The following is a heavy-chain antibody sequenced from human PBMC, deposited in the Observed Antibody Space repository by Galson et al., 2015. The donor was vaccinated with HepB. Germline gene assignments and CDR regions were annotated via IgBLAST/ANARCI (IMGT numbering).Heavy chain of an antibody. Sequence: SLRLSCAASGFTFSSYAMHWVRQAPGKGLEWVAVISYDGSNKYYADSVKGRFTISRDNSKNTLYLQMNSLRAEDTAVYYCASGGPYYYGSGSYRADVKIDYWGQGTLVTVSS. V-gene: IGHV3-30-3*01. J-gene: IGHJ4*02. CDR2: ISYDGSNK. CDR3: ASGGPYYYGSGSYRADVKIDY. CDR1: GFTFSSYA. D-gene: IGHD3-10*01.